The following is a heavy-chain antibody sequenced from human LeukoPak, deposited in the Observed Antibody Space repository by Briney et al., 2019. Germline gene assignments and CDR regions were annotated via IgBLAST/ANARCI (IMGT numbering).Heavy chain of an antibody. CDR1: GFTLSDYY. CDR2: ISSSGSTI. V-gene: IGHV3-11*01. CDR3: ARDQAQFGP. J-gene: IGHJ5*02. Sequence: GGSLRLSCAASGFTLSDYYMSWIRQAPGSGLEWVSYISSSGSTIYYADSVKGRFTISRDSAKDSLYLQMNDLRAEDTAMYYCARDQAQFGPWGQGTLVTVSS.